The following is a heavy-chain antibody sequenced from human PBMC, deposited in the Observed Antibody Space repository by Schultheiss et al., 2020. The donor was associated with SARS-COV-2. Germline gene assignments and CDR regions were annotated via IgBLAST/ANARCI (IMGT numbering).Heavy chain of an antibody. J-gene: IGHJ6*02. CDR3: AREGSTRPYYYSGTDV. V-gene: IGHV3-30*04. D-gene: IGHD6-6*01. CDR2: ISNDGTKR. Sequence: GGSLRLSCAASGFTFSSHAMHWVRQAPGKGLEWVAFISNDGTKRYYADSVEGRFTISRDNSKNTLYVQMNSLRIEDTAVYYCAREGSTRPYYYSGTDVWGQGTTVTVSS. CDR1: GFTFSSHA.